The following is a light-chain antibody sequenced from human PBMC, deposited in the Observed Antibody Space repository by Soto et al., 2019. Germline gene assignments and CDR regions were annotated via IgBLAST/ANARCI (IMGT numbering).Light chain of an antibody. CDR1: QSINSN. CDR3: QQYNNWPFT. V-gene: IGKV3-15*01. CDR2: GAS. Sequence: IVMTQSPATLSVSPGERVTLSCRASQSINSNLAWYQQKPGQAPRLLIYGASTRATGIPASFIGNGSGTEFTLTASSLQPEDFAVYYCQQYNNWPFTFGPGTKVDIK. J-gene: IGKJ3*01.